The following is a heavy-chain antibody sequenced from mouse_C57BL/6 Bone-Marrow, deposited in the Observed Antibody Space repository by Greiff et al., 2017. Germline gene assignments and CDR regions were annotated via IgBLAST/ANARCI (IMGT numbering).Heavy chain of an antibody. Sequence: EVMLVESGGGLVKPGGSLKLSCAASGFTFSSYAMSWVRQTPEKRLEWVATISDGGSYTYYPDNVKGRFTISRDNAKNNLYLQMSHLKSEDTAMYYCARDRLRYAFYAMDYWGQGTSVTVSS. D-gene: IGHD1-1*01. CDR3: ARDRLRYAFYAMDY. J-gene: IGHJ4*01. CDR1: GFTFSSYA. V-gene: IGHV5-4*01. CDR2: ISDGGSYT.